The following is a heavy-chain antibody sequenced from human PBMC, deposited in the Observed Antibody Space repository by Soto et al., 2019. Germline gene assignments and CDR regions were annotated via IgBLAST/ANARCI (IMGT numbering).Heavy chain of an antibody. J-gene: IGHJ6*02. CDR2: IYYSGST. CDR1: GGSISSSSYY. Sequence: QLQLQESGPGLVKPSETLSLTCTVSGGSISSSSYYWGWIRQPPGKGLEWIGSIYYSGSTYYNPSLKSRVTISVDTSKNQFSLKLSSVTAADTAVYYCARHEVAVAGTRYYYGMDVWGQGTTVTVSS. D-gene: IGHD6-19*01. V-gene: IGHV4-39*01. CDR3: ARHEVAVAGTRYYYGMDV.